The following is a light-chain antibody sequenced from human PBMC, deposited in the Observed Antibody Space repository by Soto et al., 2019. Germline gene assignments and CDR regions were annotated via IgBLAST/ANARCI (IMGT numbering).Light chain of an antibody. J-gene: IGKJ1*01. V-gene: IGKV3-11*01. CDR1: QSVSSY. CDR2: DAS. CDR3: QQRSNWPRK. Sequence: EIVLTQSPATLSLSPGEGATLSCRASQSVSSYLAWYQQKPGQAPRLLIYDASNRATGIPARFSGSGSGTDFTLTISSLEPEDFAIYYCQQRSNWPRKFGQGTKVEIK.